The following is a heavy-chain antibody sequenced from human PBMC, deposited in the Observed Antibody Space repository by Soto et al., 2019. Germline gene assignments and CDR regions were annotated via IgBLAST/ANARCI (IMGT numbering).Heavy chain of an antibody. CDR3: GKGVLYCIGSRCGVSWIGP. J-gene: IGHJ5*02. CDR1: GFTFDDYA. V-gene: IGHV3-9*01. CDR2: ISWNSGSI. D-gene: IGHD2-15*01. Sequence: EVQLVESGGGLVQPGRSLRLSCVASGFTFDDYAMHWVRQAPGKGLEWVSGISWNSGSIGFADSVKGRFTISRDNANKSLYLQMNSLRAEDTAMYYCGKGVLYCIGSRCGVSWIGPWGQGTVVTVSS.